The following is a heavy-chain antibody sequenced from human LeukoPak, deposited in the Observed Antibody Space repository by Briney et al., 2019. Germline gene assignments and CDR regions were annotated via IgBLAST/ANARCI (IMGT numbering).Heavy chain of an antibody. CDR2: IGGSGRST. D-gene: IGHD6-19*01. J-gene: IGHJ4*02. Sequence: GGSLRLSCVGSGFTFNNYAMSWVRQAPGKELEWVAAIGGSGRSTYDADSVRGRFTVSRDNSKNTLYLQMNNLRVEDTAVYFCAKEATARKWLVWGNFDHWGQGTQVTVS. CDR3: AKEATARKWLVWGNFDH. CDR1: GFTFNNYA. V-gene: IGHV3-23*01.